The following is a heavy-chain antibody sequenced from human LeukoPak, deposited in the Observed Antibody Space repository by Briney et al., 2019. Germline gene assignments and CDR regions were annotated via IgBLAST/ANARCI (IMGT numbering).Heavy chain of an antibody. J-gene: IGHJ4*02. CDR2: ISYDGTHK. CDR3: GGEWGDSRLRHFFDY. D-gene: IGHD2-21*02. Sequence: GGSLRLSCAASGFTVSSNYMSWVRQAPGKGLEWVAVISYDGTHKYYADSVKGRFTISRDNSKNTVYLQMNTLRAEDTAVYYCGGEWGDSRLRHFFDYWGQGTLVTVSS. V-gene: IGHV3-30-3*01. CDR1: GFTVSSNY.